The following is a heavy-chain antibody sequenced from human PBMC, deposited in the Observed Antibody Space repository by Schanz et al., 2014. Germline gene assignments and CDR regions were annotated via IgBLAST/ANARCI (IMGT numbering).Heavy chain of an antibody. Sequence: EVQLVQSGGGLVQPGGSLRLSCAASGFTFSRYWMQWVRQAPGKGLVWVSRIYMDGSGRDYGDSVKGRFTISRDNSKNTLYLQMNSLRSEDTAVYYCAKDVDFWSGYYLDYWGQGTLVTVSS. CDR2: IYMDGSGR. J-gene: IGHJ4*02. V-gene: IGHV3-74*01. D-gene: IGHD3-3*01. CDR1: GFTFSRYW. CDR3: AKDVDFWSGYYLDY.